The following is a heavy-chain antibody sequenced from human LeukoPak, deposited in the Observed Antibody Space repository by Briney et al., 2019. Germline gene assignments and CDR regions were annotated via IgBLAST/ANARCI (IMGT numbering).Heavy chain of an antibody. CDR2: ISYDGSNK. Sequence: GGSLRLSCAASGFTFSSYAMHWVRQAPGKGLEWVAVISYDGSNKYYADSVKGRFTISRDNSKNTLYLQMNSLRAEDTAVYYCARGPGAIFRYFDYWGQGTLVTVSS. J-gene: IGHJ4*02. V-gene: IGHV3-30*04. D-gene: IGHD3-9*01. CDR3: ARGPGAIFRYFDY. CDR1: GFTFSSYA.